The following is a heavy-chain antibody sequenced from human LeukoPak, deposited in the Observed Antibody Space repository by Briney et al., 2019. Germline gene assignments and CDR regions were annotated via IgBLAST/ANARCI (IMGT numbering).Heavy chain of an antibody. CDR3: ARDRDCSGGSCPPGIDP. J-gene: IGHJ5*02. CDR2: ISAYNGNT. Sequence: ASVKVSCKASGYTFTSYGISWVRQAPGQGLEWMGWISAYNGNTNYAQKLQGRVTMTTDTSTSTAYMELRSLRSGDTAVYYCARDRDCSGGSCPPGIDPWGQGTLVTVSS. CDR1: GYTFTSYG. V-gene: IGHV1-18*01. D-gene: IGHD2-15*01.